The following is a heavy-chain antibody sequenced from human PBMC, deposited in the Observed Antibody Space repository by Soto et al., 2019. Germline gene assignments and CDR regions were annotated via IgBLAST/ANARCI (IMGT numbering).Heavy chain of an antibody. CDR3: ARAGAGHFHS. CDR1: GYTFTTYN. CDR2: INPSVGST. Sequence: QVQLVQSGAEVRKPGASVKVSCKASGYTFTTYNMHWVRQAPGQGLEWMGVINPSVGSTSYAQKFQGRVTMTRDTSTSTVYMELSSLRSEDTAVYYCARAGAGHFHSWGQGTLVTVSS. V-gene: IGHV1-46*01. J-gene: IGHJ4*02. D-gene: IGHD3-10*01.